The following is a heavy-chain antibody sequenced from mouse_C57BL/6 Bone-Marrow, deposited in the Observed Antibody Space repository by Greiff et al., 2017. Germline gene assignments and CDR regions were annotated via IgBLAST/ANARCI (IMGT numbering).Heavy chain of an antibody. CDR2: IYPRSGNT. V-gene: IGHV1-81*01. D-gene: IGHD1-1*01. CDR3: ARLELLAMDY. Sequence: VQLQQSGAELARPGASVKLSCKASGYTFTSYGISWVKQRTGQGLEWIGEIYPRSGNTYYNEKFKGKATLTADKSSSTAYMELRSLTSEDSAVYFCARLELLAMDYWGQGTSVTGSS. J-gene: IGHJ4*01. CDR1: GYTFTSYG.